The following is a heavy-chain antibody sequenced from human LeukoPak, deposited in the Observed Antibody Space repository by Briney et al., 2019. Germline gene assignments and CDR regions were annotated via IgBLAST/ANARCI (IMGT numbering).Heavy chain of an antibody. V-gene: IGHV4-61*01. CDR3: ARSQNYYGSGDY. Sequence: SETLSLTCTVSGGSVSNGSFYWSWLRQPPGKPLEWIGYVYYTGSAYYNPSLEGRVTISVDTSKNQFSVRLSSVTAADTAMYYCARSQNYYGSGDYWSQGTLVTVSS. D-gene: IGHD3-10*01. CDR1: GGSVSNGSFY. CDR2: VYYTGSA. J-gene: IGHJ4*02.